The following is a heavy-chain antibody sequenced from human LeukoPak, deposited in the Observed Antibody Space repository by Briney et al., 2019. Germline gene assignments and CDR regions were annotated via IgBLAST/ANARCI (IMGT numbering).Heavy chain of an antibody. J-gene: IGHJ4*02. V-gene: IGHV3-23*01. CDR3: AKYGDDYGDYPHY. Sequence: SGGSLRLSCVAYEFILSRYAVSWVRQAPGKGLQWVSSLGISGDYSWYAGSVKGRFTISRDVSKNTLYLQMNSLRAEDTAVYYCAKYGDDYGDYPHYWGQGTLVTVSS. CDR2: LGISGDYS. D-gene: IGHD4-17*01. CDR1: EFILSRYA.